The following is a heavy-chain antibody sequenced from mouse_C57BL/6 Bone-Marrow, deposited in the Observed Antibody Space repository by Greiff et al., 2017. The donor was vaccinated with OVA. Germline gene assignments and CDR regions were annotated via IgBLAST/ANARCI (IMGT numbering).Heavy chain of an antibody. D-gene: IGHD2-1*01. Sequence: QVQLQQPGAELVRPGSSVKLSCKASGYTFTSYWMHWVKQRPIQGLEWIGNIDPSDSETHYNQKFKDKATLTVDKSSSTAYMQLSSLTSEDSAVYYSARDGVYYGNYFDYWGQGTTLTVSS. CDR2: IDPSDSET. CDR3: ARDGVYYGNYFDY. J-gene: IGHJ2*01. V-gene: IGHV1-52*01. CDR1: GYTFTSYW.